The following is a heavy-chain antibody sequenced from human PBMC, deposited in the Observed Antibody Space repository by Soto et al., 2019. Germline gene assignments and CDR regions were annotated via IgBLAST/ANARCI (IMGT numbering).Heavy chain of an antibody. CDR3: ARPTYSSGWADFDY. Sequence: ASVKVSCKASGYTFTSYGISWVRQAPGQGLEWMGWISAYNGNTNYAQKLQGRVTMTTDTSTSTAYMELRSLRSDDTAVYYCARPTYSSGWADFDYWGQGPLVTVPS. J-gene: IGHJ4*02. CDR1: GYTFTSYG. CDR2: ISAYNGNT. D-gene: IGHD6-19*01. V-gene: IGHV1-18*01.